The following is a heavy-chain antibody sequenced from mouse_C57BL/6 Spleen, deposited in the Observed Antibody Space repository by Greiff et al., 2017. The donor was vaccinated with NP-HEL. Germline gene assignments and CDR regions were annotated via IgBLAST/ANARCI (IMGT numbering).Heavy chain of an antibody. CDR3: ARRSLTTVVGGYFDY. J-gene: IGHJ2*01. D-gene: IGHD1-1*01. CDR2: ISSGGSYT. Sequence: DVHLVESGGDLVKPGGSLKLSCAASGFTFSSYGMSWVRQTPDKRLEWVATISSGGSYTYYPDSVKGRFTISRDNAKNTLYLQMSSLKSEDTAMYYCARRSLTTVVGGYFDYWGQGTTLTVSS. CDR1: GFTFSSYG. V-gene: IGHV5-6*02.